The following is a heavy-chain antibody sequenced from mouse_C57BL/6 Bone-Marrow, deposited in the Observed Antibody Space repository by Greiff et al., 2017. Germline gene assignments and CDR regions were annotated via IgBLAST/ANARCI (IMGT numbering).Heavy chain of an antibody. CDR3: ARQLRLRGFAY. Sequence: QVQLQQPGAELVKPGASVKLSCKASGYTFTSYWMQWVKQRPGQGLEWIGEIDPSDSYTNYNQKFTGKATLTVDTYSSTAYMPLSSLTSEDSAVYYCARQLRLRGFAYWGQGTLVTVSA. V-gene: IGHV1-50*01. D-gene: IGHD3-2*02. J-gene: IGHJ3*01. CDR1: GYTFTSYW. CDR2: IDPSDSYT.